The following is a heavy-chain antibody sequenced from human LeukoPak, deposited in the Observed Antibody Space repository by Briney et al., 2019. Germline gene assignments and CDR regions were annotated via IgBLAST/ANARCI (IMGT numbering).Heavy chain of an antibody. CDR2: INPSTGDT. J-gene: IGHJ1*01. V-gene: IGHV1-2*02. CDR3: ARHYGDFHFQH. D-gene: IGHD4-17*01. CDR1: GYTFTGYF. Sequence: GASVKVSCKTSGYTFTGYFINWVRQAPGQGLEWMGWINPSTGDTNYAQNFQGRVTMTRDTSISTAYMEVRRLRSDDTAVYYCARHYGDFHFQHWGQGTLVTVSS.